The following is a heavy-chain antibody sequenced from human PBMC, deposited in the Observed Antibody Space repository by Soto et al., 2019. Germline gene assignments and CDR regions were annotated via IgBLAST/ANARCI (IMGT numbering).Heavy chain of an antibody. CDR3: ARRVVTYYYGSGVFLDY. V-gene: IGHV3-74*01. CDR2: INSDGSST. D-gene: IGHD3-10*01. CDR1: GFTFCSYW. J-gene: IGHJ4*02. Sequence: GGSLRLSCAASGFTFCSYWMHWVRQAPGKGLVWVSRINSDGSSTSYADSVKGRFTISRDNAKNTLYLQMNSLRAEDTAVYYCARRVVTYYYGSGVFLDYWGQGTLVTVSS.